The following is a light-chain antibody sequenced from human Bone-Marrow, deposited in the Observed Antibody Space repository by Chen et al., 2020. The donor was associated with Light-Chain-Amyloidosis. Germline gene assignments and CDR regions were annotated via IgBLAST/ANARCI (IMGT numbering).Light chain of an antibody. Sequence: QSALTQPRSVSGSPGQSITISCTGTSGDVGGYYFVSWYQQYPGKAPQLIIYDVSKRPPGVPYRFSGSKSGNTASLTVHGLQAEDEADYYCSSYAGSYTWVFGGGTKLTVL. V-gene: IGLV2-11*01. CDR2: DVS. CDR3: SSYAGSYTWV. CDR1: SGDVGGYYF. J-gene: IGLJ3*02.